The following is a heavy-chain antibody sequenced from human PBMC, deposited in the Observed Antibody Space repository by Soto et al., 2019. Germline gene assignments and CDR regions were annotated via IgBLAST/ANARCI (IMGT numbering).Heavy chain of an antibody. J-gene: IGHJ6*02. CDR3: ARDRGYSSSWYPDGYGMDV. Sequence: SETLSLTCTVSGGSISSGGYYWSWIRQHPGKGLEWIGYIYYSGSTYYNPSLKSRVTISVDTSKNQFSLKLSSVTAADTAVYYCARDRGYSSSWYPDGYGMDVWGQGTTVTVSS. V-gene: IGHV4-31*03. D-gene: IGHD6-13*01. CDR1: GGSISSGGYY. CDR2: IYYSGST.